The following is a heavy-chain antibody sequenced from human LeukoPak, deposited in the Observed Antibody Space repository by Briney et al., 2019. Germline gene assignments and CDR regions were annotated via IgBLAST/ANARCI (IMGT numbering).Heavy chain of an antibody. J-gene: IGHJ4*02. CDR1: GFTLSSNY. Sequence: PGGALRLSCAVSGFTLSSNYMSWVRQAQGKGLEGVSLIYSGGNTYYTDSGKGRFTISRDNSKTTLYVQMNSLSPEDTAVYYCARGTQQLSPVFDHWGQGTLVTVSS. CDR2: IYSGGNT. V-gene: IGHV3-66*01. D-gene: IGHD6-13*01. CDR3: ARGTQQLSPVFDH.